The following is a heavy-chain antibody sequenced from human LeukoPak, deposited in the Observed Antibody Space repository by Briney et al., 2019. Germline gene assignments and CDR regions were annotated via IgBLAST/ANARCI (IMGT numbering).Heavy chain of an antibody. CDR2: ILGADGST. Sequence: GGSLRLSCAASGFSFSTFDMSWVRQSPGKGLEWVSGILGADGSTYYADSVKGRFIISRDKSKNTLFLQMNSLRADDTAFYYCAKGLRLDYWAQGTLVTVSS. CDR3: AKGLRLDY. D-gene: IGHD6-19*01. CDR1: GFSFSTFD. V-gene: IGHV3-23*01. J-gene: IGHJ4*02.